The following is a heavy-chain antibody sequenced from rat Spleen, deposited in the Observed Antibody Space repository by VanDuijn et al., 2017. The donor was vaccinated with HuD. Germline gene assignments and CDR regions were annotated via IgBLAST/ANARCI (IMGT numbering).Heavy chain of an antibody. V-gene: IGHV2-13*01. CDR2: IWGNGDS. CDR3: TRTYGGYTSHWFAY. J-gene: IGHJ3*01. Sequence: VQLVESGGGLVQPGRSLKLSCAASGFTFSNYDMAWVRQPPGKGLDWMGVIWGNGDSNYNSALKSRLSISRDTSKSQVFLKMNSLQTEDTAIYFCTRTYGGYTSHWFAYWGQGTLVTVSS. CDR1: GFTFSNYD. D-gene: IGHD1-11*01.